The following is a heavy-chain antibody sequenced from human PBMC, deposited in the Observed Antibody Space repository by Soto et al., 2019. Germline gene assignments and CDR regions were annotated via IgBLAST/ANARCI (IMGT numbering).Heavy chain of an antibody. V-gene: IGHV1-2*04. J-gene: IGHJ6*02. Sequence: GASVKVSCKASGYTFTGYYMHWVRQAPGQGLEWMGWINPNSGGTNYAQKFQGWVTMTRDTSISTAYMELSRLRSDDTAVYYCARDLGSSSGEKGTYYYYYYGMDVWGQGTTVTVSS. CDR2: INPNSGGT. D-gene: IGHD6-13*01. CDR3: ARDLGSSSGEKGTYYYYYYGMDV. CDR1: GYTFTGYY.